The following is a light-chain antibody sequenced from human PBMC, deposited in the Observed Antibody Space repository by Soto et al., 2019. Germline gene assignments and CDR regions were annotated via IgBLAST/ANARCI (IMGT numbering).Light chain of an antibody. V-gene: IGKV3-20*01. J-gene: IGKJ4*01. CDR2: GAS. Sequence: EIVLTQSPGTLYLSPGERATLSCRASQSVSSIYLAWYQQKPGQSPRLLIYGASSRPTGLPDRFSGSGSGTDFTLTISRLEPADFAVYYCQQYGSSALTFGGGNKGEIK. CDR1: QSVSSIY. CDR3: QQYGSSALT.